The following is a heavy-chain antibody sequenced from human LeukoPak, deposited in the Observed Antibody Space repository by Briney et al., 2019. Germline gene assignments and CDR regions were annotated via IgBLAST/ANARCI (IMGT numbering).Heavy chain of an antibody. CDR1: GFTMSNNA. CDR3: AKDLLRWAFDY. J-gene: IGHJ4*02. CDR2: INGGNSDT. V-gene: IGHV3-23*01. D-gene: IGHD2-15*01. Sequence: PGGSLRLSCAASGFTMSNNAMSWVRQAPGKGLEGVSAINGGNSDTNYAESVKGRFTISRDNSRNTLYLQMNSLRAEDTAVYYCAKDLLRWAFDYWGQGPLVTVSS.